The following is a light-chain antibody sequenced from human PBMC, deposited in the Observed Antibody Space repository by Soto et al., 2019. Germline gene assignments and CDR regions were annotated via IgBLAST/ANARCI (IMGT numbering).Light chain of an antibody. J-gene: IGKJ2*01. V-gene: IGKV3-15*01. CDR3: QQYNIWPYT. Sequence: EIVMTQSPATLSVSPGERATLSCRASQSVSINLAWYQQKPGQAPRLLIYGASTRATGIPASFSGSGSGTEFTLPISSLQSEDFAVYYCQQYNIWPYTFGQGTKLEI. CDR2: GAS. CDR1: QSVSIN.